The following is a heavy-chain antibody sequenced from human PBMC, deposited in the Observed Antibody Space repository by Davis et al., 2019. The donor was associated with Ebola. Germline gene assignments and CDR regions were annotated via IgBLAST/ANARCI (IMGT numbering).Heavy chain of an antibody. CDR3: ACYVLG. J-gene: IGHJ4*02. Sequence: GESLKISCAASGFTFSTYWMSWVRQAPGKGLEWVSSISSSSSYIYYADSVKGRFTISRDNAKNTLYLQMNSLRVEDTAVYYCACYVLGWGQGTLVTVSS. V-gene: IGHV3-21*06. CDR1: GFTFSTYW. D-gene: IGHD2-8*01. CDR2: ISSSSSYI.